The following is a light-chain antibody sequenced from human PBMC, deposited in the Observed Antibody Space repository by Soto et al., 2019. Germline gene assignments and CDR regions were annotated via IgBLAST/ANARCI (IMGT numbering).Light chain of an antibody. Sequence: DIQMTQSPSSLSASVGDRVTLTCWASQDISQYLAWYQQRPGKVPKLLIYYASTLQSGVPSRFSGSGSGTEFTLTISSLQPEDVATYYCLKYTKDAPGTFGQGTKVEI. V-gene: IGKV1-27*01. CDR3: LKYTKDAPGT. CDR1: QDISQY. J-gene: IGKJ1*01. CDR2: YAS.